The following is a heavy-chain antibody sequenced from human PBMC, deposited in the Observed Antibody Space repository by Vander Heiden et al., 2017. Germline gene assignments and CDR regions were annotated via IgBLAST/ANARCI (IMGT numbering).Heavy chain of an antibody. CDR2: IWYDGNNK. Sequence: QVELVESGGGVVQPGRSLRLSCAASGFTFSSYGMHWVRQAPGKGPEWVAVIWYDGNNKDYANSVKGRFTVSRDNAKNTLYLQMDSLRDEDTAVYHCAREQDTTMGTSFDSWGQGTLVRVSS. CDR1: GFTFSSYG. J-gene: IGHJ4*02. CDR3: AREQDTTMGTSFDS. V-gene: IGHV3-33*01. D-gene: IGHD5-18*01.